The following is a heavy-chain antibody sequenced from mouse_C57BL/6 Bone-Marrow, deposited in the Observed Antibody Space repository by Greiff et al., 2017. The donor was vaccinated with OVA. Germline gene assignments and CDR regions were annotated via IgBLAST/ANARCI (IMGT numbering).Heavy chain of an antibody. CDR1: GFTFSDAW. J-gene: IGHJ3*01. Sequence: EVKVVESGGGLVQPGGSMKLSCAASGFTFSDAWMDWVRQSPEKGLELVAEIRNKANNHATYYAESVKGRFTISRDDSKSSVYLQMNSLRAEDTGIYYCTRRLRRGAWFAYWGQGTLVTVSA. D-gene: IGHD2-4*01. CDR2: IRNKANNHAT. V-gene: IGHV6-6*01. CDR3: TRRLRRGAWFAY.